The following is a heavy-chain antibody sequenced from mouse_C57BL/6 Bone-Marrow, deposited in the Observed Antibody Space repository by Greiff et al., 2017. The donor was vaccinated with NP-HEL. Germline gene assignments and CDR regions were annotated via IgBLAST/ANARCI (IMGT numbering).Heavy chain of an antibody. CDR1: GFSFNTYA. J-gene: IGHJ1*03. CDR2: IRSKSNNYAT. D-gene: IGHD1-1*01. CDR3: VRDYDGSSPWYFDV. Sequence: EVKLVESGGGLVQPKGSLKLSCAASGFSFNTYAMNWVRQAPGKGLEWVARIRSKSNNYATYYADSVKARFTISRDDSESMLYLKMNNVKTEDTAMYYCVRDYDGSSPWYFDVWGTGTTVTVSS. V-gene: IGHV10-1*01.